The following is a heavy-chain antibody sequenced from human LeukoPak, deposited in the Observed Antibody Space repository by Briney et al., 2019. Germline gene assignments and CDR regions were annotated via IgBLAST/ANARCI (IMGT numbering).Heavy chain of an antibody. CDR1: GFTFTNYA. D-gene: IGHD3-9*01. CDR3: AKWGDYDILTGYYDPDY. Sequence: GGSLRLSCAASGFTFTNYAMYWVRQAPGKGLEWVSAVSGRDDSTYYADSVKGRFTISRDTSKNTLFLQMDSLRAEDTAVYYCAKWGDYDILTGYYDPDYWGQGTLVTVSS. J-gene: IGHJ4*02. CDR2: VSGRDDST. V-gene: IGHV3-23*01.